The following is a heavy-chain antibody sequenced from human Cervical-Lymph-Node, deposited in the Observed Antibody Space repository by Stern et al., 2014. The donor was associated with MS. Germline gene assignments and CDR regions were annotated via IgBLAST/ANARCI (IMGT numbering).Heavy chain of an antibody. J-gene: IGHJ6*02. CDR1: GYTFSRYG. D-gene: IGHD3-10*01. V-gene: IGHV1-18*01. Sequence: VQLVESGPEVKKPGASVKVSCPASGYTFSRYGIGWVRQAPGQGLEWMGWISGQNGNTNYAEKWQDRVTVTTDTSTNTAYMEVRSLTSDDTAVYFCARDAGGYFYAMDVWGQGTTVIVS. CDR3: ARDAGGYFYAMDV. CDR2: ISGQNGNT.